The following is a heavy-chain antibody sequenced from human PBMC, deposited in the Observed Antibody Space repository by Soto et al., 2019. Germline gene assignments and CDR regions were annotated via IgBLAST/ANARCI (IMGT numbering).Heavy chain of an antibody. CDR3: AREQGIAVAGTHYYYYGMDV. CDR2: ISSSSSPI. D-gene: IGHD6-19*01. V-gene: IGHV3-48*02. J-gene: IGHJ6*02. Sequence: EVQLVESGGGLVQPGGSLRLSCAASGFTFSSYSMNWVRQAPGKGLEWVSYISSSSSPIYYADSVKGRFTISRDNAKNLLYLQMNSLGDEDTAVYYCAREQGIAVAGTHYYYYGMDVWGQGTTVTVSS. CDR1: GFTFSSYS.